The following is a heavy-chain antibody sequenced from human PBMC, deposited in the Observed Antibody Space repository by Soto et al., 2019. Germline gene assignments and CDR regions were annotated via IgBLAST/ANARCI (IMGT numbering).Heavy chain of an antibody. CDR3: ARDGPSSGWYYYYYGMDV. V-gene: IGHV6-1*01. J-gene: IGHJ6*01. CDR1: GDSVSSYSAA. Sequence: SQAVPITCDISGDSVSSYSAAWNWIRKSPSRGLEWLGRTYYRSKWYNDYAVSVKSRITINPDTSKNQFSLQLNSVTPEDTAVYYCARDGPSSGWYYYYYGMDVWGQGTTVTVSS. CDR2: TYYRSKWYN. D-gene: IGHD6-19*01.